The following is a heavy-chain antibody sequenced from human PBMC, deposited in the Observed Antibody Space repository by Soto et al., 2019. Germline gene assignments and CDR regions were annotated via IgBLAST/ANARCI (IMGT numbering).Heavy chain of an antibody. D-gene: IGHD3-3*01. CDR3: AKDRAKDFWSGYHRHFEY. V-gene: IGHV3-23*01. Sequence: PGGSLRLSCAASGFTFSSYAMSWVRQAPGKGLEWVSGISDSGGSTHYADSVKGRFTISRDNPKNTLYLQMNSLRAEDTGVYYCAKDRAKDFWSGYHRHFEYWGQGTLVTGSS. CDR1: GFTFSSYA. J-gene: IGHJ4*02. CDR2: ISDSGGST.